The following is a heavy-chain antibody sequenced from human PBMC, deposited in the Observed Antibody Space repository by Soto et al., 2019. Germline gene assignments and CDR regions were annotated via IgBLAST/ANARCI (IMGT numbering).Heavy chain of an antibody. V-gene: IGHV4-34*01. CDR1: GGSFSGYY. CDR3: ARTIVVVPAAIHYMDV. D-gene: IGHD2-2*01. J-gene: IGHJ6*03. Sequence: SETLSLTCAVYGGSFSGYYWSWIRQPPGKGLEWIGEINHSGSTNYNPSLKSRVTISVDTSKNQFSLKLSSVTAADTAVYYCARTIVVVPAAIHYMDVWGKGTTVTVSS. CDR2: INHSGST.